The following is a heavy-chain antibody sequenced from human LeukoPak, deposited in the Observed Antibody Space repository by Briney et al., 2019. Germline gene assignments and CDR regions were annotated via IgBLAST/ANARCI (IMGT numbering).Heavy chain of an antibody. V-gene: IGHV3-30*18. J-gene: IGHJ6*02. CDR1: GFTFSSYG. CDR2: ISYDGSNK. D-gene: IGHD6-19*01. Sequence: GRSLRLSCAAPGFTFSSYGMHWVRQAPGKGLEWVAVISYDGSNKYYADSVKGRFTISRDNSKNTLYLQMNSLRAEDTAVYYCAKDLYSSGWYRVNYYYCGMDVWGQGTTVTVSS. CDR3: AKDLYSSGWYRVNYYYCGMDV.